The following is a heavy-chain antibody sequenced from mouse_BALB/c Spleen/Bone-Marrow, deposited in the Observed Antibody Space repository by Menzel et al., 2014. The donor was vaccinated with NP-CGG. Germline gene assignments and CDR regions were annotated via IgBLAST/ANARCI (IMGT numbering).Heavy chain of an antibody. CDR2: INSDGGST. V-gene: IGHV5-2*01. CDR1: EHEFPSHD. Sequence: EVKLMESGGGLVQPGESLKLSCESNEHEFPSHDMSWVRKTPEKRLELVAAINSDGGSTYYPDTMERRFIISRDNSKKTLYLQMSSLRSEDTAFYYCARHGDYYGSSLFAYWGQGTLVTVSA. D-gene: IGHD1-1*01. CDR3: ARHGDYYGSSLFAY. J-gene: IGHJ3*01.